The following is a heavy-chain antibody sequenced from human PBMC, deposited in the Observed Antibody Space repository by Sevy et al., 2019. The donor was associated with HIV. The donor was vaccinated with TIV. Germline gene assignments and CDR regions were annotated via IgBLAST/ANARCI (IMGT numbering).Heavy chain of an antibody. CDR2: IWYDGSNK. J-gene: IGHJ4*02. CDR3: ARGGIAARIDY. CDR1: GFTFSHYA. D-gene: IGHD6-6*01. Sequence: GGSLRLSCAASGFTFSHYAMHWVRQAPGKGLEWLAIIWYDGSNKYYGDSVKGRFTISRDNSKNTLYLEMNSLRAEDTAVHYCARGGIAARIDYWGQGTLVTVSS. V-gene: IGHV3-33*01.